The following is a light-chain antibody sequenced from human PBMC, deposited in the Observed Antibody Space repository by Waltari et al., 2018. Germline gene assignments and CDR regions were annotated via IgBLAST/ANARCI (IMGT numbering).Light chain of an antibody. CDR1: QSISSH. CDR3: QQRSDWRWT. CDR2: DAS. Sequence: EIVLTQSPATLSLSPGERATLSCRASQSISSHLAWYQQKPGQAPRLLVFDASNRATGIPARFSGAGYGTDFTLSITPLEPEDCAVYYWQQRSDWRWTFGQGTKVEFK. J-gene: IGKJ1*01. V-gene: IGKV3-11*01.